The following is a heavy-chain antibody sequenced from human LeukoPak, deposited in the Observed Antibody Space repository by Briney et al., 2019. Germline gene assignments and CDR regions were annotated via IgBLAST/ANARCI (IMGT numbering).Heavy chain of an antibody. D-gene: IGHD1-7*01. V-gene: IGHV3-7*01. Sequence: PGGSLRLSCAAPGFSFSNYWMSWVRQAPGKGLDWVANIKQDGSEKYYVDSVKGRFTISRDNAKNSLYLQMNSLRAEDTALYYCARAGTYETTWYHWGQGTLVTVSS. CDR3: ARAGTYETTWYH. CDR1: GFSFSNYW. CDR2: IKQDGSEK. J-gene: IGHJ5*02.